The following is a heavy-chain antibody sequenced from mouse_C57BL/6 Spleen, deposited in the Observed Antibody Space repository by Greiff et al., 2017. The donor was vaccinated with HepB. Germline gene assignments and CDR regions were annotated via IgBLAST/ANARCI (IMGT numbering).Heavy chain of an antibody. V-gene: IGHV1-63*01. CDR1: GYTFTNYW. CDR3: ARWDDYDGGFAY. J-gene: IGHJ3*01. D-gene: IGHD2-4*01. Sequence: QVQLQQSEAELVRPGTSVKMSCKASGYTFTNYWIGWAKQRPGHGLEWIGDIYPGGGYTNYNEKFKGKATLTADKSSSTAYMQFSSLTSEDSAIYYCARWDDYDGGFAYWGQGTLVTVSA. CDR2: IYPGGGYT.